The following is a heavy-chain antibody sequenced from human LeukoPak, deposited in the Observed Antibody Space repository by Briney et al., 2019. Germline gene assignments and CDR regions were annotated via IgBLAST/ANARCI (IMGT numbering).Heavy chain of an antibody. D-gene: IGHD5-12*01. CDR1: GGSISNYY. CDR2: IYYSGST. V-gene: IGHV4-59*01. Sequence: SETLSLTCTVSGGSISNYYWSWIRQPPGKGLEWIGYIYYSGSTNYNPSLKSRVTISVDTSKNQFSLKLSSVTAADTAVYYCARDRGYGGWFDPWGQGTLVPVSS. CDR3: ARDRGYGGWFDP. J-gene: IGHJ5*02.